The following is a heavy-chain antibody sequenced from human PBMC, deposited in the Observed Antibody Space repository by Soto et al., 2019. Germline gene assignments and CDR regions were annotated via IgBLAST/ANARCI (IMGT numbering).Heavy chain of an antibody. V-gene: IGHV3-21*01. CDR2: ISSSSSYI. CDR3: ARDRRLGIAAAGIGY. CDR1: GFTFSGYS. D-gene: IGHD6-13*01. Sequence: GGSLRLSCAASGFTFSGYSMNWVRQAPGKGLEWVSSISSSSSYIYYADSVKGRFTISRDNAKNSLYLQMNSLRAEDTAVYYCARDRRLGIAAAGIGYWGQGTLVTVSS. J-gene: IGHJ4*02.